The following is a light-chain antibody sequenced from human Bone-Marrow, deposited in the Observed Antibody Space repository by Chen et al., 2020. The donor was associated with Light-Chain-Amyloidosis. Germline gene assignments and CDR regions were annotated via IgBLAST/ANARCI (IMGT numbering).Light chain of an antibody. CDR2: RDT. CDR3: QSADSSGTYEVI. CDR1: DLPTEY. J-gene: IGLJ2*01. V-gene: IGLV3-25*03. Sequence: SYELTHLPSVSVSPGQTARFTCSGDDLPTEYAYWYQQKPGQAPVLVIHRDTERPSGISERFSGSSSGTTATLTISRVQAEDEADYHCQSADSSGTYEVIFGGGTKLTVL.